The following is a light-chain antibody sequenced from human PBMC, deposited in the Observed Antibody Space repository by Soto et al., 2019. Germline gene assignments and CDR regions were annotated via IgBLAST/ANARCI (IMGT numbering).Light chain of an antibody. J-gene: IGKJ3*01. CDR1: QSIRNY. CDR3: QQRSNWPLT. V-gene: IGKV3-11*01. Sequence: EIVLTQSPATLSLSPGERATLSCRASQSIRNYLAWYQQKPGQSPRLLIYDTSNRATDVPARFSGSGSGTDFTLSISSLEPEEFAVYFCQQRSNWPLTFGPGTKVDIK. CDR2: DTS.